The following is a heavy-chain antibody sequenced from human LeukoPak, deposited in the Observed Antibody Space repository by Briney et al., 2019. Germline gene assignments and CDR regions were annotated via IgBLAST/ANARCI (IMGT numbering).Heavy chain of an antibody. J-gene: IGHJ6*02. V-gene: IGHV4-59*08. CDR3: ARKNVPAASYYYYYGMDV. D-gene: IGHD2-2*01. Sequence: PSETLSLTCTVSGGSISSYYWSWIRQPPGKGLEWIGYIYYSGSTNYNPSLKSRVTISVDTSKNQFSLKLSSVTAADTAVYYCARKNVPAASYYYYYGMDVWGQGTTVTVSS. CDR1: GGSISSYY. CDR2: IYYSGST.